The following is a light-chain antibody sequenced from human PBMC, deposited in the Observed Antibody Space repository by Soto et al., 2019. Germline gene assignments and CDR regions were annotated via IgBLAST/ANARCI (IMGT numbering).Light chain of an antibody. CDR1: QSVTSSY. CDR2: EPS. J-gene: IGKJ5*01. CDR3: QQSSSSPIT. Sequence: EIVLTQSPGTLSLSPGERATLSCRASQSVTSSYLAWYQQKPGQAPSLLMYEPSSRATGIPDRFSGSGSGTDFTLTISRLEAEDFAVYYCQQSSSSPITFGQGTRLESK. V-gene: IGKV3-20*01.